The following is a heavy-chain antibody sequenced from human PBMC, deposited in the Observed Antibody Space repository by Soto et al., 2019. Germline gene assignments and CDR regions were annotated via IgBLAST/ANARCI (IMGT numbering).Heavy chain of an antibody. CDR1: GFTFSSYS. Sequence: GGSLRLSCAASGFTFSSYSMNWVRQAPGKGLEWVSYISSSSSTIYYADSVKGRFTISRDNAKNSLYLQMNSLRDEDTAVYYCARVGCHGLGYDILTGYYNVCRGDYYYGMDVWGQGTTVTVSS. J-gene: IGHJ6*02. CDR2: ISSSSSTI. CDR3: ARVGCHGLGYDILTGYYNVCRGDYYYGMDV. D-gene: IGHD3-9*01. V-gene: IGHV3-48*02.